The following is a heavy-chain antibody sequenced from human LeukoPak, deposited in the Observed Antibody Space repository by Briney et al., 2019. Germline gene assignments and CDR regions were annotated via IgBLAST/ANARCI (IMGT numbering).Heavy chain of an antibody. CDR3: ARIKYYYGSGSYYNQEGFDY. CDR2: IYYSGST. J-gene: IGHJ4*02. CDR1: GGSISSYY. V-gene: IGHV4-59*08. D-gene: IGHD3-10*01. Sequence: SETLSLTCTVSGGSISSYYWSWIRQPPGKGLEWIGYIYYSGSTNYNPSLKSRVTISVDTSKKQFSLKLSSVTAADTAVYYCARIKYYYGSGSYYNQEGFDYWGQGTLVTVSS.